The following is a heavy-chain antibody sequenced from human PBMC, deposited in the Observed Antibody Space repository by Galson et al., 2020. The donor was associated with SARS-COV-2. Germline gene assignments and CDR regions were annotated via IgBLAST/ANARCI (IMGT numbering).Heavy chain of an antibody. CDR1: GFTSSYHY. J-gene: IGHJ2*01. CDR3: ARLEVPPGDGWFFDL. V-gene: IGHV3-11*01. D-gene: IGHD7-27*01. CDR2: IRRTGSTI. Sequence: CAPYGFTSSYHYKTWNRQAPGQRQELVSYIRRTGSTIQYEDSVKGRFTISLHNAKNELYLQMNSLRVEDAAVYYSARLEVPPGDGWFFDLWGRGTLVAV.